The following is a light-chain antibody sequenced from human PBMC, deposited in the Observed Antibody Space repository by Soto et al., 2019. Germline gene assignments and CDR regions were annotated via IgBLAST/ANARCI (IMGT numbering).Light chain of an antibody. CDR2: GAS. CDR3: QQYGSSPPT. J-gene: IGKJ1*01. CDR1: QSVSSSY. V-gene: IGKV3-20*01. Sequence: ENVLTQSPGTLSFTPGERATLSCRASQSVSSSYLAWYQQKPGQAPRLLIYGASSRATGIPDRFSGSGSGTDFTLTISRLEPEDFAVYYCQQYGSSPPTFGQGTKVDIK.